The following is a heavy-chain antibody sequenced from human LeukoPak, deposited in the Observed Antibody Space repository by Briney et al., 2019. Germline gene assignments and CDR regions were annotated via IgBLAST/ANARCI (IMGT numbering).Heavy chain of an antibody. CDR1: GGSISSYY. J-gene: IGHJ3*02. CDR2: IYYSGST. CDR3: ARLPPGPLDAFDI. V-gene: IGHV4-59*01. Sequence: AETLTLTCTVSGGSISSYYWSWIRQPPGKGLEWIGYIYYSGSTNYNPSPKSRVTISVDTSKNQFSLKLSSVTAADTAVYYCARLPPGPLDAFDIWGQETMVIVSS.